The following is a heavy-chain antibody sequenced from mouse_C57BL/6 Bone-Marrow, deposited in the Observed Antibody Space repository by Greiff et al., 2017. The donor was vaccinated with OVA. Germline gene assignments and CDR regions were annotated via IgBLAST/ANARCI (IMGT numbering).Heavy chain of an antibody. D-gene: IGHD2-2*01. CDR1: GYTFTSYG. V-gene: IGHV1-81*01. CDR3: ARCGYDRRDYYAMDY. J-gene: IGHJ4*01. CDR2: IYPRSGNT. Sequence: QVQLQQSGAELARPGASVKLSCKASGYTFTSYGISWVKQRTGQGLEWIGEIYPRSGNTYYTEKFKGKATLTADKSSSTAYMELRSLTSEDSAVYFCARCGYDRRDYYAMDYWGQGTSVTVSS.